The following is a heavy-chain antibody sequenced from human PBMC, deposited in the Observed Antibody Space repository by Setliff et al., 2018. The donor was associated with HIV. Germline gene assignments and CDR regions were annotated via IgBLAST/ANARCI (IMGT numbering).Heavy chain of an antibody. CDR2: IYHSGNT. CDR3: ARAAAGNTGPFDL. D-gene: IGHD4-17*01. CDR1: GYSISCGYY. Sequence: SETLSLTCVVSGYSISCGYYWGWIRQPPGKGLEWIGSIYHSGNTYYNPSLKSRVTISVDTSKNQFSLKVSSVTAADTAVYYCARAAAGNTGPFDLWGQGSPVTVSS. J-gene: IGHJ4*02. V-gene: IGHV4-38-2*01.